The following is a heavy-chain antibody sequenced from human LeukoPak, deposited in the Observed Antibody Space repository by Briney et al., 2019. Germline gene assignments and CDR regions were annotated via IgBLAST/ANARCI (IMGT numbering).Heavy chain of an antibody. CDR3: AKDFELTMIRGVFEY. V-gene: IGHV3-30*02. Sequence: PGGSLRLSCAASGFTFGGYAMHWVRQAPGKGLEWVAFIRYDGNNKYYADSVKGRFTISRDNSKNTLNLQMNSLRAEDTAEYYCAKDFELTMIRGVFEYWGQGTLVTVSS. CDR1: GFTFGGYA. J-gene: IGHJ4*02. CDR2: IRYDGNNK. D-gene: IGHD3-10*01.